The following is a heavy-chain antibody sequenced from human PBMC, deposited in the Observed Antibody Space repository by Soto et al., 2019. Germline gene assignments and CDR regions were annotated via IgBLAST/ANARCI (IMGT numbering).Heavy chain of an antibody. CDR3: ARGNHPNSYGSGSHYKY. J-gene: IGHJ4*02. CDR2: INHSGST. Sequence: SETLSLTCAVYGVSFSGYYWSWIRQPPGKGLEWIGEINHSGSTNYNPSLKSRVTISVDTSKNQFSLKPTSVTAADTAVYSCARGNHPNSYGSGSHYKYWRQGTLVTVSS. D-gene: IGHD3-10*01. V-gene: IGHV4-34*01. CDR1: GVSFSGYY.